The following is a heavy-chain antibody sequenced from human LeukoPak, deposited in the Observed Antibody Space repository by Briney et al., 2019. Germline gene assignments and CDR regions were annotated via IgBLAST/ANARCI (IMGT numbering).Heavy chain of an antibody. CDR1: ALTFSSYV. CDR3: AKPHMYYYDSSGSSKMGYSFDY. Sequence: PGGSLRLSCAPSALTFSSYVMSWVRQAPGKGLEWVSTISGSVATPYYADSVKGRFTISRDDSKNTLYLQMNSLRAEDTAIYYCAKPHMYYYDSSGSSKMGYSFDYWGQGTLVTVSS. CDR2: ISGSVATP. J-gene: IGHJ4*02. V-gene: IGHV3-23*01. D-gene: IGHD3-22*01.